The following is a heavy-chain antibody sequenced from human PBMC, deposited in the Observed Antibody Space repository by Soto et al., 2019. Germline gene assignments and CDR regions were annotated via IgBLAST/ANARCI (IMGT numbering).Heavy chain of an antibody. CDR2: INHSGST. V-gene: IGHV4-34*01. Sequence: SETLSLTCANDSGAFRGYYWSWIRQPPGKGLEWIGEINHSGSTNYNPSLKSRVTISVDTSKNQFSLKLSSVTAADTAVYYCARGTGYSSGWYGYDFDYWGQGTLVTVS. D-gene: IGHD6-19*01. CDR3: ARGTGYSSGWYGYDFDY. CDR1: SGAFRGYY. J-gene: IGHJ4*02.